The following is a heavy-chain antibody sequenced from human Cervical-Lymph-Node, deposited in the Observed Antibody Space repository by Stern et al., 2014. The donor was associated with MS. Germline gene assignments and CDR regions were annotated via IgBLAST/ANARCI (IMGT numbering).Heavy chain of an antibody. Sequence: EVQLEASGGGLVQPGGSLRLSCAASGFTFSSYDMHWVRQGTGQGLEWVSAIGTAGDTYYPGSVDERFSITRENAKNSLYLQMNSLRAGDTAVYYCARAGYCSSTSCYTDYYYYGMDVWGQGTTVTVSS. J-gene: IGHJ6*02. CDR2: IGTAGDT. V-gene: IGHV3-13*01. CDR1: GFTFSSYD. CDR3: ARAGYCSSTSCYTDYYYYGMDV. D-gene: IGHD2-2*02.